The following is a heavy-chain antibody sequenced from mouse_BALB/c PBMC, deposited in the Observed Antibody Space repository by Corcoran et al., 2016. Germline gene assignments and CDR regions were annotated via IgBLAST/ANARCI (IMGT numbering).Heavy chain of an antibody. CDR1: GYTFTDYN. J-gene: IGHJ2*01. Sequence: EVQLQQSGPELVKPGASVKISCKASGYTFTDYNMHWVKQSHGKSLEWIGYIYPYNGGTGYNQKFKSKATLTVDNSSSTAYMELRSLTSEDSAVYYCARSGGNYFYYFDYWGQGTTLTVSS. CDR3: ARSGGNYFYYFDY. V-gene: IGHV1S29*02. D-gene: IGHD2-1*01. CDR2: IYPYNGGT.